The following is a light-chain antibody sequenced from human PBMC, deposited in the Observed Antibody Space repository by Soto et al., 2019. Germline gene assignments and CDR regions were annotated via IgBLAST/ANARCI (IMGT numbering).Light chain of an antibody. Sequence: EIVWTQTPGTLSLSPGERASLSCIARQSVSSSYLAWYQQKPGQAPRLLIYGASSRATGIPDRFSGSGSGTEFTLTISRLQPEDLAVYYCQQYSTSWTCGQGSKVEIK. V-gene: IGKV3-20*01. CDR2: GAS. CDR1: QSVSSSY. J-gene: IGKJ1*01. CDR3: QQYSTSWT.